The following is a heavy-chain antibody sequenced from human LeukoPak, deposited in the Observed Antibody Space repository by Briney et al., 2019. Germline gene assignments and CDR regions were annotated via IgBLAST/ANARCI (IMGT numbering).Heavy chain of an antibody. CDR2: IYTSGST. Sequence: SSETLSLTCAVYGGSFSGYYWSWLRQPAGKGLEWIGRIYTSGSTNYNPSLKSRVTISVDTSKNQFSLKLSSVTAADTAVYYCAREMRGSIAAAGLFDYWGQGTLVTVSS. J-gene: IGHJ4*02. V-gene: IGHV4-59*10. CDR3: AREMRGSIAAAGLFDY. CDR1: GGSFSGYY. D-gene: IGHD6-13*01.